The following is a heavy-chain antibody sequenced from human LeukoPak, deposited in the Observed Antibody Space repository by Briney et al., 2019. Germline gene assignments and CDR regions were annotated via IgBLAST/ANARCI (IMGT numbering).Heavy chain of an antibody. J-gene: IGHJ3*02. Sequence: PSETLSLTCSVSGDSIIGYYWGWIRQPPGKGLEWIGNIYYTGNTYYNSSLKSRVTISLDTSKNQFSLKVISMTAADTAGYYCTKSDGYGLIRICGRGTMVTVSS. V-gene: IGHV4-39*07. CDR3: TKSDGYGLIRI. CDR1: GDSIIGYY. D-gene: IGHD3-10*01. CDR2: IYYTGNT.